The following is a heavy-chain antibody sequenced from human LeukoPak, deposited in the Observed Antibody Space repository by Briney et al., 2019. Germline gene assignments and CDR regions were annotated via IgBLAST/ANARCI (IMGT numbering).Heavy chain of an antibody. D-gene: IGHD3-22*01. Sequence: GGSLRLSCAASGFTFSSYEMNWVRQAPGKGLEWISYTSSSGSTISYADSVKGRFTISRDNAKNSLYLQMNSLRAEDTAVYYCVREGDSSGYSNWGQGTLVTVSS. CDR2: TSSSGSTI. J-gene: IGHJ4*02. CDR3: VREGDSSGYSN. V-gene: IGHV3-48*03. CDR1: GFTFSSYE.